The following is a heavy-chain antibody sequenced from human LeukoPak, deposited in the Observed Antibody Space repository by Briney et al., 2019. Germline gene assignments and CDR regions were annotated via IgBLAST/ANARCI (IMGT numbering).Heavy chain of an antibody. CDR1: GGSINSHY. Sequence: PSETLSLTCTVSGGSINSHYWNWIRQPPGAGLEWVGYIHSSGSPHYNPSFESRVTTLVDTSKTHFSLNRNSVTAADTAVYYCTRHPGGNDAHRFDYWGQGLLVTVSS. V-gene: IGHV4-59*08. CDR3: TRHPGGNDAHRFDY. CDR2: IHSSGSP. D-gene: IGHD4-23*01. J-gene: IGHJ4*02.